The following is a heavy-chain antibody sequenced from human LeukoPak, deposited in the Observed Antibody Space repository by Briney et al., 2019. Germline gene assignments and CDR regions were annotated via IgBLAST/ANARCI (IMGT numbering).Heavy chain of an antibody. J-gene: IGHJ4*02. D-gene: IGHD4-23*01. CDR1: GFTFSSYS. Sequence: GGSLRLSCAASGFTFSSYSMNWVRQAPGKGLEWASYISSSSSTIYYADSVKGRFTISRDNAKNSLYLQMNSLRAEDTAVYYCARPGYGGNTQNFDYWGQGTLVTVSS. CDR2: ISSSSSTI. CDR3: ARPGYGGNTQNFDY. V-gene: IGHV3-48*04.